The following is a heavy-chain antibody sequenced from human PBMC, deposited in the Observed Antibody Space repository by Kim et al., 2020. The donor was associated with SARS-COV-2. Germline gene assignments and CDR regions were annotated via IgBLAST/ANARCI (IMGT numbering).Heavy chain of an antibody. CDR2: IYYSGST. D-gene: IGHD6-19*01. CDR1: GGSISSSSYY. V-gene: IGHV4-39*07. Sequence: SETLSLTCTVSGGSISSSSYYWGWIRQPPGKGLEWIGSIYYSGSTYYNPSLKSRVTISVDTSKNQFSLKLSSVTAADTAVYYCSSGIAVAGTVSGMDVWGQGTTVTVSS. CDR3: SSGIAVAGTVSGMDV. J-gene: IGHJ6*02.